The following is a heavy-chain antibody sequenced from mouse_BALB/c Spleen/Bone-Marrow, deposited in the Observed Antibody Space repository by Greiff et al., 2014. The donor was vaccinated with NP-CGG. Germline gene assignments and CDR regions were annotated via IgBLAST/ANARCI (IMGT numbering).Heavy chain of an antibody. Sequence: VQLQESGSGLVSPSQSLSITCTVSGFSLTSYGVHWVRQPPGKGLEWLGVIWAGGSTNYNSALMSRLSISKDNSKSQVFLKMNSLQTDDTAMYYCARDWDWYFDVWGAGTTVTVSS. V-gene: IGHV2-9*02. D-gene: IGHD4-1*01. CDR2: IWAGGST. CDR3: ARDWDWYFDV. J-gene: IGHJ1*01. CDR1: GFSLTSYG.